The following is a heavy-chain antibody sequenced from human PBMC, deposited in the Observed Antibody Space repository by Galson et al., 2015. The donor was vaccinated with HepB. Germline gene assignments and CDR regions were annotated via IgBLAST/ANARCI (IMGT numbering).Heavy chain of an antibody. Sequence: SLRLSCAASGFTFSTYAMHWVRQAPGRGLEWVAAISYDDSSEYYAYSVRGRFTISRDNSKNTLYLRMDSLRAEDTALYYCATDSWSGALRLYYYYGMDVWGQGTTVTVSS. J-gene: IGHJ6*02. CDR2: ISYDDSSE. CDR3: ATDSWSGALRLYYYYGMDV. D-gene: IGHD3-3*01. V-gene: IGHV3-30-3*01. CDR1: GFTFSTYA.